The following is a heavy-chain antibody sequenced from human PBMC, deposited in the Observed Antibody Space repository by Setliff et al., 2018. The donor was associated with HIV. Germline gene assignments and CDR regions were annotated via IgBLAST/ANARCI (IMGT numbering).Heavy chain of an antibody. V-gene: IGHV3-74*01. D-gene: IGHD2-8*01. CDR1: EFTFSSYA. J-gene: IGHJ4*02. Sequence: SLRLSCVASEFTFSSYAMNWVRQAPGKGLVWVSHINSDGSTTNYADSVKGRFTISRDNAKNTLYLQMDSLKTEDTAVYYCISLYLGYWGQGALVTVSS. CDR3: ISLYLGY. CDR2: INSDGSTT.